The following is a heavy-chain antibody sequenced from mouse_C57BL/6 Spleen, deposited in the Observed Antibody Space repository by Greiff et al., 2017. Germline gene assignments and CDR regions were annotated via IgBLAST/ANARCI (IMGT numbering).Heavy chain of an antibody. CDR3: ARSGGSSYSFDY. CDR1: GYTFTDYN. J-gene: IGHJ2*01. D-gene: IGHD1-1*01. CDR2: INPNNGGT. Sequence: EVQLQQSGPELVKPGASVKMSCKASGYTFTDYNMHWVKQSHGKSLEWIGYINPNNGGTSYNQKFKGKATLTVNKSSSTAYMELRSLTSEDSAVYYCARSGGSSYSFDYWGQGTTLTVSS. V-gene: IGHV1-22*01.